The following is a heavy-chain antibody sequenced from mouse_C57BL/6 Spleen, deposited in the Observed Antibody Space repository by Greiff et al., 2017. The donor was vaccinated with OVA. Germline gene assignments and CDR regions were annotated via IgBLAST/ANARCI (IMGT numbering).Heavy chain of an antibody. J-gene: IGHJ1*03. CDR2: ISYDGSN. CDR1: GYSITSGYY. D-gene: IGHD1-1*01. V-gene: IGHV3-6*01. Sequence: EVQLQQSGPGLVKPSQSLSLTCSVTGYSITSGYYWNWIRQFPGNKLEWMGYISYDGSNNYNPSLKNRISITRDTSKNQFFLKLNSVTTEDTATYYCARDRVTTVSPWYFDGWGTGTTVTVAS. CDR3: ARDRVTTVSPWYFDG.